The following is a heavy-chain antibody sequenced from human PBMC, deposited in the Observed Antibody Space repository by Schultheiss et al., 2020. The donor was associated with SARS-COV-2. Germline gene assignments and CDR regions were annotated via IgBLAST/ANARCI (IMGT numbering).Heavy chain of an antibody. Sequence: GESLKISCAASGFTFSSYAMSWVRQAPGKGLEWVSAISGSGGSTYYADSVKGRFTISRDNSKNTLYLQMNSLRAEDTAVYYCAKGPEYYYDSSGYYYLLGAFDIWGQGTMVTVSS. CDR1: GFTFSSYA. V-gene: IGHV3-23*01. D-gene: IGHD3-22*01. CDR3: AKGPEYYYDSSGYYYLLGAFDI. J-gene: IGHJ3*02. CDR2: ISGSGGST.